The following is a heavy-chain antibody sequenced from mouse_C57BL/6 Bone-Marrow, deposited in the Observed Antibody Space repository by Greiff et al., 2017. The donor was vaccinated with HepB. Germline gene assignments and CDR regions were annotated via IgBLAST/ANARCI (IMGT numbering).Heavy chain of an antibody. CDR1: GYTFTSYW. Sequence: QVQLQQPGAELVRPGSSVKLSCKASGYTFTSYWMDWVKQRPGQGLEWIGNIYPSDSETHYNQKFKDKATLTVDKSSSTAYMQLSSLTSEDSAVYYCAISPYYGKGGFAYWGQGTLVTVSA. D-gene: IGHD2-10*01. CDR3: AISPYYGKGGFAY. J-gene: IGHJ3*01. V-gene: IGHV1-61*01. CDR2: IYPSDSET.